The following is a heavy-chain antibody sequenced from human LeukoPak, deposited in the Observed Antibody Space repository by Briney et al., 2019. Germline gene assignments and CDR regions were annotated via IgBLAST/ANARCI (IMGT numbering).Heavy chain of an antibody. D-gene: IGHD2-15*01. J-gene: IGHJ5*02. CDR1: GGTFSSYA. V-gene: IGHV1-69*01. CDR2: IIPIFGTA. CDR3: ARDLGCSGGSCYSPSFWFDP. Sequence: ASVKVSCKASGGTFSSYAISWVRQAPGQGLEWMGGIIPIFGTANYAQKFQGRVTITADESTSTAYMELSSLGSEDTAVYYCARDLGCSGGSCYSPSFWFDPWGQGTLVTVSS.